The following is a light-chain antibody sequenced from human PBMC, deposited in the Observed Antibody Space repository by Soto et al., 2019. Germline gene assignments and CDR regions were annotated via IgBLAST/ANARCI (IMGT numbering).Light chain of an antibody. CDR1: SSDIGGHKY. CDR3: SSYTSSSTWV. J-gene: IGLJ3*02. Sequence: QSALTQPASVSGSPGQSITISCTGTSSDIGGHKYVSWYQQHPDKAPKLMIYEVSNRPSGVSNRFSGSKSGNTASLTISGLQAEDEADYYCSSYTSSSTWVFGGGTKLTVL. CDR2: EVS. V-gene: IGLV2-14*01.